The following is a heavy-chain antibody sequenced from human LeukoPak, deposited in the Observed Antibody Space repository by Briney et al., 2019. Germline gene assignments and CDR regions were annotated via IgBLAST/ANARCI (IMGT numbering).Heavy chain of an antibody. CDR1: GFTFNTYA. V-gene: IGHV3-23*01. D-gene: IGHD3-10*01. CDR3: AKTVLLWFGGYFDY. J-gene: IGHJ4*01. CDR2: ISGSGGST. Sequence: GGSLRLSCTVSGFTFNTYAMTWVRQAPGKGLEGVSSISGSGGSTSYAGSVKGRFTISRDNSKNSLYLQMNSLRAEDTAVYYCAKTVLLWFGGYFDYW.